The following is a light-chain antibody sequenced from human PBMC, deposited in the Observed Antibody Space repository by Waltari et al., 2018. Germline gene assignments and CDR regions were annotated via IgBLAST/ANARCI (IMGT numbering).Light chain of an antibody. Sequence: QSALTQPRPVSGPPGPPAPLPATGTNSEFGGYNYVPWYQQHPGKAPKLMIYDVSKRPSGVPDRFSGSKSGNTASLTISGLQAEDEADYYCCSYAGSYTYVFGTGTKVTVL. J-gene: IGLJ1*01. CDR3: CSYAGSYTYV. V-gene: IGLV2-11*01. CDR1: NSEFGGYNY. CDR2: DVS.